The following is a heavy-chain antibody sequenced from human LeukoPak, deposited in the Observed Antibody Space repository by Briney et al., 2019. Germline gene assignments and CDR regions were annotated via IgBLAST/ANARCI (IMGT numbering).Heavy chain of an antibody. D-gene: IGHD3-10*01. CDR1: GYTFTSYD. V-gene: IGHV1-8*01. Sequence: VASVKVSCKASGYTFTSYDINWVRQATGQGLEWMGWMNPNSGNTGYAQKFQGRVTMTRNTSVSTAYMELSSLRSEDTAVYYCARYRSDSYGSGRKTYYYYYGTDVWGQGTTVTVSS. J-gene: IGHJ6*02. CDR3: ARYRSDSYGSGRKTYYYYYGTDV. CDR2: MNPNSGNT.